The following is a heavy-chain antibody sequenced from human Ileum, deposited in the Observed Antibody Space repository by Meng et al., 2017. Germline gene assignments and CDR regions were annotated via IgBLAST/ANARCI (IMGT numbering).Heavy chain of an antibody. V-gene: IGHV3-48*03. D-gene: IGHD3-16*01. Sequence: GESLKISCAASGFTFSNYEMNWVRQAPGKGLELVSHIGRSPSIMYYADSVKGRFTISRDNAKNSLYLQMNSLRAEDTAVYFCADGRNYHSGSHPWGQGTLVTVSS. CDR2: IGRSPSIM. CDR1: GFTFSNYE. CDR3: ADGRNYHSGSHP. J-gene: IGHJ5*02.